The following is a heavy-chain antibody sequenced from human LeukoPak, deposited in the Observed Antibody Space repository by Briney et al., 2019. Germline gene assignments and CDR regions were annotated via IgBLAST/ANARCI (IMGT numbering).Heavy chain of an antibody. Sequence: GGSLRLSCAASGLTFSNYGMHWVRQAPGKGLEWVTFIQYDGSHKQYVDSVKGRFTISRDNSKNTVYLQMNSLSAEDTAVYYCAKEGHTVASDAKVDDWGQGTLVTVSA. D-gene: IGHD4-11*01. CDR2: IQYDGSHK. CDR1: GLTFSNYG. V-gene: IGHV3-30*02. J-gene: IGHJ4*02. CDR3: AKEGHTVASDAKVDD.